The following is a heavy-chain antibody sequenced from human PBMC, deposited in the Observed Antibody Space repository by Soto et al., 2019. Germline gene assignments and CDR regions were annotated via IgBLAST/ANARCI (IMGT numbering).Heavy chain of an antibody. CDR3: ARAPTKYDILTGYYYYGMDV. V-gene: IGHV4-39*01. Sequence: QLQLQESGPGLVKPSETLSLTCTVSGDSISSRSYYWGWIRQPPGKGLEWIGTIFYSGRSYYNPSLKSRVTISVDTSKFQFSLKLSSVNAADTAVYYCARAPTKYDILTGYYYYGMDVWGQGTTVTVSS. CDR1: GDSISSRSYY. J-gene: IGHJ6*02. D-gene: IGHD3-9*01. CDR2: IFYSGRS.